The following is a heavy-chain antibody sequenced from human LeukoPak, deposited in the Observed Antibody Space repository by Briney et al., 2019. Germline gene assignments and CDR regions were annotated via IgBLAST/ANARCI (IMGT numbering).Heavy chain of an antibody. J-gene: IGHJ5*02. Sequence: ASVKVSCKASGYTFTSYDINWVRQATGQGLEWMGWMNPNSGNTGYAQKFQGRVTITRNASISTAYVELSSLRSEDTAVYYCARVQESSSWQTWFDPWGQGTLVTVSS. D-gene: IGHD6-13*01. CDR3: ARVQESSSWQTWFDP. CDR1: GYTFTSYD. V-gene: IGHV1-8*03. CDR2: MNPNSGNT.